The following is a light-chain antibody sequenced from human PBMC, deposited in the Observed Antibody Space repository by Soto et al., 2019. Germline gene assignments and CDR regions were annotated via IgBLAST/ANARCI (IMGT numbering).Light chain of an antibody. CDR2: GAS. V-gene: IGKV3D-15*03. J-gene: IGKJ1*01. CDR3: HQRQSWHRT. Sequence: EIVFTQSPATLSVSPGERATFSCRASQSVSSNLAWYQQKPGQAASPRSYGASIRAAGIPARFSGSGSGTEFTLTICTLKSEDFAIYYCHQRQSWHRTFGQGTKVDIK. CDR1: QSVSSN.